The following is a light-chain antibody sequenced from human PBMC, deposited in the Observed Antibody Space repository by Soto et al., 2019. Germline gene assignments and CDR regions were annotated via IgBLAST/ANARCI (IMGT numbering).Light chain of an antibody. CDR1: GSDIGAYNF. CDR2: GVT. CDR3: YSYAGRNIWV. Sequence: QSVLAQPPPASGSPGQSVTISCTGSGSDIGAYNFVSWYQQHPGKAPKLMIFGVTERPSGVPDRFSGSKSGNTASLTVSGLQADDEAVYYCYSYAGRNIWVFGGGTKLTVL. J-gene: IGLJ3*02. V-gene: IGLV2-8*01.